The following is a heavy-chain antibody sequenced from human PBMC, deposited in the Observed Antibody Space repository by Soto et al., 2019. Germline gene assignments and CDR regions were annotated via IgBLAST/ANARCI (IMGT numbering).Heavy chain of an antibody. J-gene: IGHJ5*02. CDR3: ARGRAYSNYGVS. CDR1: GGSISSGGYY. CDR2: IYYSGST. Sequence: SETLSLTCTVSGGSISSGGYYWSWIRQHPGKGLEGIGYIYYSGSTYYNPSLKSRVTISVDTSKNQFSLKLSSVTAADTAVYYCARGRAYSNYGVSWGQGTLVTVSS. D-gene: IGHD4-4*01. V-gene: IGHV4-31*03.